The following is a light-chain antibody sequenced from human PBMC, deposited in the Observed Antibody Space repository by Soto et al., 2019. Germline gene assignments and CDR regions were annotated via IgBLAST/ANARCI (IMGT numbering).Light chain of an antibody. V-gene: IGLV1-47*02. Sequence: QSVLTQPPSVSAAPGQKVTISCSGSSSNIAEEYVSWYQQVPGATPKLLIYLGDQRASGVSDRFSGSKSGTSASLAINGLRSDDEADYYCAAWDDNLNAYVFGSGTKLTVL. CDR1: SSNIAEEY. CDR2: LGD. J-gene: IGLJ1*01. CDR3: AAWDDNLNAYV.